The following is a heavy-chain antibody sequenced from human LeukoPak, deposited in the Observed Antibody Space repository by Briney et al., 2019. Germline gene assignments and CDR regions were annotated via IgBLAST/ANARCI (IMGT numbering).Heavy chain of an antibody. D-gene: IGHD2-15*01. V-gene: IGHV1-8*01. CDR2: LNPNSSNT. J-gene: IGHJ4*02. Sequence: ASVKVSCNASGYTFTSYDINWVRQATGQGPGWMGWLNPNSSNTGYAQKFQGRVTMTRNTSISTAYMDLSSLRSEDTAVYYCARGAPQEYCSGGSCPYFDYWGQGTLVTVSS. CDR1: GYTFTSYD. CDR3: ARGAPQEYCSGGSCPYFDY.